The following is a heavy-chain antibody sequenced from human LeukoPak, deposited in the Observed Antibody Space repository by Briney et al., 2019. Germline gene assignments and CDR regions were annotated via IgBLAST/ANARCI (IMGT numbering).Heavy chain of an antibody. CDR1: GYRFTTYW. V-gene: IGHV5-51*01. CDR3: ARQIMATRDYYYYYGVDV. CDR2: INPGDSDT. Sequence: GESLKISCKGSGYRFTTYWIGWVRQMPGKGLEWMGIINPGDSDTRYSPSFQGQVTISADKSTSTAYLQWSSLKASDTAMYYCARQIMATRDYYYYYGVDVWGQGTTVTVSS. J-gene: IGHJ6*02. D-gene: IGHD5-24*01.